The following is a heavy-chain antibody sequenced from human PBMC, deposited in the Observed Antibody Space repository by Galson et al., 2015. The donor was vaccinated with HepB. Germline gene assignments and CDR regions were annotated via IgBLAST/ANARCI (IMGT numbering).Heavy chain of an antibody. D-gene: IGHD2-15*01. CDR1: GGSISDYY. J-gene: IGHJ3*02. CDR3: VRGPGRATYEAFDI. CDR2: IYSSGVN. V-gene: IGHV4-4*07. Sequence: SETLSLTCTISGGSISDYYWAWIRQPVGKGLVWIGRIYSSGVNDYNPSLKSRVTMSVDTSKNQFSLKLSSVTAADTAVYYCVRGPGRATYEAFDIWGQGTMVTVSS.